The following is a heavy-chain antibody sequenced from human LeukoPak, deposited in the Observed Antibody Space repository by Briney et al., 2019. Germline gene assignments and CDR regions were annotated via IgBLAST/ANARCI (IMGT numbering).Heavy chain of an antibody. CDR3: AKGVSSLTFSFDY. V-gene: IGHV3-23*01. Sequence: GGSLRLSCAASGFTFSNYAMSWVRQAPGKGLEWVSSFSDSSTYYAGSVKGRFTISGDNSKNTLYLQMNSLRAEDTAVYYCAKGVSSLTFSFDYWGQGTLVTVSS. CDR2: FSDSST. J-gene: IGHJ4*02. D-gene: IGHD6-13*01. CDR1: GFTFSNYA.